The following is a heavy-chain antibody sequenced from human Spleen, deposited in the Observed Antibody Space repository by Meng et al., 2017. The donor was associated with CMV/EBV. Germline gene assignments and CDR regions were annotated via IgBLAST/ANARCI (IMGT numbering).Heavy chain of an antibody. V-gene: IGHV4-30-4*08. D-gene: IGHD6-13*01. CDR1: GASLGNDNYS. CDR2: ISYSGFT. CDR3: AREIAAGGYSWFDP. Sequence: GASLGNDNYSWSLIRQPPGKGLEWIGYISYSGFTSYNPSLKRRVIISDDTSKNQFSLNLNSVTAADTAVYYCAREIAAGGYSWFDPWGQGTLVTVSS. J-gene: IGHJ5*02.